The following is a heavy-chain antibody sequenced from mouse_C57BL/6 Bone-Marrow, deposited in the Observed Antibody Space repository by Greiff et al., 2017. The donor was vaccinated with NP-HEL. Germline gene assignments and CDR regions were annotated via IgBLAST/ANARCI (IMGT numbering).Heavy chain of an antibody. V-gene: IGHV1-55*01. J-gene: IGHJ1*03. CDR2: IYPGSGST. Sequence: AQLQQPGAELVKPGASVKMSCKASGYTFTSYWITWVKQRPGQGLEWIGDIYPGSGSTNYNEKFKSKATLTVDTSSSTAYMQLSSLTSEDSAVYYCARGFITAVVAPSYWYFDVWGTGTTVTVSS. CDR3: ARGFITAVVAPSYWYFDV. D-gene: IGHD1-1*01. CDR1: GYTFTSYW.